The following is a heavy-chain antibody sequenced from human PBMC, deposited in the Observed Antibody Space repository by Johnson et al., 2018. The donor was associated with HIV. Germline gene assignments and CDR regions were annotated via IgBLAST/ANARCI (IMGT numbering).Heavy chain of an antibody. J-gene: IGHJ3*02. CDR1: GFTVSSNY. CDR2: IYSGGST. V-gene: IGHV3-53*01. Sequence: EVQLVESGGGLIQPGGSLRLSCAASGFTVSSNYMSWVRQAPGKGLEWVSVIYSGGSTYYADSVKGRFTISRDNSKNTLYRQMNSLRAEDTAVYYCARGAGVLKGGDSDAFDIWGQGTMVTVSS. CDR3: ARGAGVLKGGDSDAFDI. D-gene: IGHD3-10*01.